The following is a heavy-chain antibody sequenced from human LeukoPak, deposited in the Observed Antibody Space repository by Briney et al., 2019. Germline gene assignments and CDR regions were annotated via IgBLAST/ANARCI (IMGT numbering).Heavy chain of an antibody. CDR1: GYTFTGYY. CDR2: INPNSGGT. V-gene: IGHV1-2*02. D-gene: IGHD3-22*01. CDR3: ARHDSSGYYYYMDV. J-gene: IGHJ6*03. Sequence: GASVKVSCKASGYTFTGYYMHWVRQAPGQGLEWMGWINPNSGGTNYAQKFQGRVTMTRDTSISTAYMELSRLRSDDTAVYYCARHDSSGYYYYMDVWGKGTTVTVSS.